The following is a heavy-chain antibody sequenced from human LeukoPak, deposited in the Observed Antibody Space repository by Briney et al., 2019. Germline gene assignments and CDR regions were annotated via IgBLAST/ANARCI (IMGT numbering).Heavy chain of an antibody. CDR1: GYTFTSYG. D-gene: IGHD6-19*01. V-gene: IGHV1-18*01. CDR3: ASSIAVAGWNFFDY. J-gene: IGHJ4*02. CDR2: ISAYNGNT. Sequence: GAAVKVSCKSSGYTFTSYGISLVRQAPGQGLEWMGWISAYNGNTNYAQKLQGRVTMTTDTATSTAYMELRSLRSDDTAVYYCASSIAVAGWNFFDYWGQGTLVTVSS.